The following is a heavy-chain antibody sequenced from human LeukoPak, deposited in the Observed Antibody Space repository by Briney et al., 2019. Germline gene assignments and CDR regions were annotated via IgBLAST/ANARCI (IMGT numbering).Heavy chain of an antibody. CDR2: ILYDGTNR. V-gene: IGHV3-33*05. CDR3: ARPRIALAATSYFDY. J-gene: IGHJ4*02. Sequence: AGGSLRLSCAASGFIFSTHGMHWVRQAPGKGLEWVTFILYDGTNRYYADSVKGRFTISTDNSKNTLSLQMNSLREEDTAIYYCARPRIALAATSYFDYWGQGTLVTVSS. CDR1: GFIFSTHG. D-gene: IGHD6-13*01.